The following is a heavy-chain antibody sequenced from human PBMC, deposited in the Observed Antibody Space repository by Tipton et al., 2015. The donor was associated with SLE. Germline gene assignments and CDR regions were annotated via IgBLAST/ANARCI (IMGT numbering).Heavy chain of an antibody. Sequence: TLSLTCNVSGYSISSGYYWGWIRQAPGKGLDWIGSGNYRGDTQYNPSLKSRVTISVDTSKNQFSLKLSSVTAADTAVYYCAREAWGHAFDIWGQGTMVTVSS. CDR2: GNYRGDT. V-gene: IGHV4-38-2*02. CDR3: AREAWGHAFDI. J-gene: IGHJ3*02. CDR1: GYSISSGYY. D-gene: IGHD2-21*01.